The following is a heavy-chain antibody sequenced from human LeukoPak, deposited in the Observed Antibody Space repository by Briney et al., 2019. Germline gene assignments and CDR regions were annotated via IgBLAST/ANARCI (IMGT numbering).Heavy chain of an antibody. CDR3: ARDGRSYYY. D-gene: IGHD1-26*01. Sequence: GGSLRLSCAASGFTFSNYWMSWVRQAPGKGLEWVANIKQDGSENYYVDSVEGRFTISRDNAKNSLYLQMNSLRAEDTAVYHCARDGRSYYYWGQGTLVTVSS. V-gene: IGHV3-7*04. J-gene: IGHJ4*02. CDR1: GFTFSNYW. CDR2: IKQDGSEN.